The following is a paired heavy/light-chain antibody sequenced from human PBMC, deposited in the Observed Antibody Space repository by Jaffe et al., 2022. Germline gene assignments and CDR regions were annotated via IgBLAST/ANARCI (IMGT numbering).Heavy chain of an antibody. CDR1: GGSFSGYY. J-gene: IGHJ3*02. V-gene: IGHV4-34*01. CDR3: ARWKDSRIAVAGRLRRAAFDI. D-gene: IGHD6-19*01. CDR2: INHSGST. Sequence: QVQLQQWGAGLLKPSETLSLTCAVYGGSFSGYYWSWIRQPPGKGLEWIGEINHSGSTNYNPSLKSRVTISVDTSKNQFSLKLSSVTAADTAVYYCARWKDSRIAVAGRLRRAAFDIWGQGTMVTVSS.
Light chain of an antibody. J-gene: IGKJ4*01. CDR2: AAS. CDR1: QSISSY. CDR3: QQSYSTPRALT. Sequence: DIQMTQSPSSLSASVGDRVTITCRASQSISSYLNWYQQKPGKAPKLLIYAASSLQSGVPSRFSGSGSGTDFTLTISSLQPEDFATYYCQQSYSTPRALTFGGGTKVEIK. V-gene: IGKV1-39*01.